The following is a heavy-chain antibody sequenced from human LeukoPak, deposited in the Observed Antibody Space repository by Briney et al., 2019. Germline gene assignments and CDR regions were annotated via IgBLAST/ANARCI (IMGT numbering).Heavy chain of an antibody. D-gene: IGHD5-12*01. V-gene: IGHV3-21*01. CDR2: ISSSSSYI. Sequence: GGSLRLSCAASGFTFSSYSMNWVRQAPGKGLEWVSSISSSSSYIYYTDSVKGRFTISRDNAKKSLYLQMNSLRAEDTAVYYCAGGSGWLIDYWGQGTLVTVSS. J-gene: IGHJ4*02. CDR1: GFTFSSYS. CDR3: AGGSGWLIDY.